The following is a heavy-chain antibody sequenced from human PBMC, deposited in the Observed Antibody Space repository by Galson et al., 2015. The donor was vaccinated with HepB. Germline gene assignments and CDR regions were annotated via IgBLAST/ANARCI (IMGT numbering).Heavy chain of an antibody. CDR3: ARGGHIVVVPAANYYYGMDV. Sequence: SETLSLTCAVSGGSISSSNWWSWVRQPPGKGLEWIGEIYHSRSTNYNPSLKSRVTISVDKSKNQFSLKLSSVTAADTAVYYCARGGHIVVVPAANYYYGMDVWGQGTTVTVSS. J-gene: IGHJ6*02. CDR2: IYHSRST. CDR1: GGSISSSNW. D-gene: IGHD2-2*01. V-gene: IGHV4-4*02.